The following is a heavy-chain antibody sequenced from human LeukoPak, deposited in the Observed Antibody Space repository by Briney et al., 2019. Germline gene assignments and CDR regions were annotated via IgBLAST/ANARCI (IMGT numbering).Heavy chain of an antibody. CDR3: VRELRCSTTGCSAY. J-gene: IGHJ4*02. Sequence: QPGGSLRLSCAASGFTFSSYWMSWVRQAPGKGLEWVAYIKQDGSEKNYVDSVKGRFTISRDNAKNLLYLQLNSLRAEDTAVYYCVRELRCSTTGCSAYWGQGTLVTVSS. D-gene: IGHD2-2*01. V-gene: IGHV3-7*01. CDR2: IKQDGSEK. CDR1: GFTFSSYW.